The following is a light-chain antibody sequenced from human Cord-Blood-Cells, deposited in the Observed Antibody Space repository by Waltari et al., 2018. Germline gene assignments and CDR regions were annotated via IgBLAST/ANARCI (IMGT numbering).Light chain of an antibody. V-gene: IGLV3-25*03. J-gene: IGLJ1*01. CDR1: ALPKQY. CDR2: KDS. CDR3: QSADSSGTYYV. Sequence: SYELTQPPSVSVSPGQTARIPCSGDALPKQYAYWYQQKPCQAPVLVIYKDSERPSGIPERFSGSSSGTTVTLTISGVQAEDEADYYCQSADSSGTYYVFGTGTKVTVL.